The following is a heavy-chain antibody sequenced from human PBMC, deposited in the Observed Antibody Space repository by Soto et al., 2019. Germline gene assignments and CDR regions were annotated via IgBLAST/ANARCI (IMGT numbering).Heavy chain of an antibody. Sequence: QVQLVQSGAEVKKPGSSVKVSCKASGGTFISYAISWVRQAPGQGLEWMGGIIHIFGTANYEQKFQGRVTITADESTSTAYMELSSLRSEDTAVYYCARRGYYDSSGYYQPDGMDVWGQGTTVTVSS. CDR2: IIHIFGTA. CDR1: GGTFISYA. J-gene: IGHJ6*02. V-gene: IGHV1-69*01. CDR3: ARRGYYDSSGYYQPDGMDV. D-gene: IGHD3-22*01.